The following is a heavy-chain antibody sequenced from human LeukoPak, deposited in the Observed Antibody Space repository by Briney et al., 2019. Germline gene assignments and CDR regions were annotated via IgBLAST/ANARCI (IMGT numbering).Heavy chain of an antibody. CDR3: AREATMVRGAPYNWFDP. CDR2: IIPIFGTA. J-gene: IGHJ5*02. Sequence: SVKVSCKASGGTFSSYAISWVRQAPGQGLEWMGGIIPIFGTANYAQKFQGRVTITADESTSTAYMELSSLRSEDTAVYYCAREATMVRGAPYNWFDPWGQGTLVTVSS. V-gene: IGHV1-69*13. CDR1: GGTFSSYA. D-gene: IGHD3-10*01.